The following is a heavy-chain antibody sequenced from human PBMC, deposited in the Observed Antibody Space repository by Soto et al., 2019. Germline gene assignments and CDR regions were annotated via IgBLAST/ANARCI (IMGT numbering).Heavy chain of an antibody. CDR3: ARVGSGSLRGYY. Sequence: GSLRLSCAASGFTVSSNYMSWVRQAPGKGLEWVSVIYSGGSTYYADSVKGRFTISRDNSKNTLYLQMNSLRAEDTAVYYCARVGSGSLRGYYWGQGTLVTVSS. CDR2: IYSGGST. CDR1: GFTVSSNY. D-gene: IGHD1-26*01. V-gene: IGHV3-53*01. J-gene: IGHJ4*02.